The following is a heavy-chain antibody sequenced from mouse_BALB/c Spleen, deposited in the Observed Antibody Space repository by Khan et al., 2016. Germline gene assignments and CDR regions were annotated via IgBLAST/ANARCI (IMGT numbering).Heavy chain of an antibody. J-gene: IGHJ4*01. Sequence: QVQLQQSGAELVRPGTSVKVSCKASGYAFTNYLIGWVKQRPGQGLEWIGVINPGSGGTNYNEKFKGKATLTADKSYSTAYMQLSSLTSDDSAVYFCARYDGNDYAMDSWGQGTTVTVSS. CDR2: INPGSGGT. D-gene: IGHD2-3*01. V-gene: IGHV1-54*01. CDR1: GYAFTNYL. CDR3: ARYDGNDYAMDS.